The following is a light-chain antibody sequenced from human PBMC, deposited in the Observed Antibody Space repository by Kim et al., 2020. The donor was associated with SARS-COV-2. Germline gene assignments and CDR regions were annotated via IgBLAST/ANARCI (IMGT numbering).Light chain of an antibody. CDR2: DGN. CDR1: QSVNAW. CDR3: QQYDSYSYS. Sequence: IQMTQSPATLSASVGDRVTITCRASQSVNAWVAWYQQKPGQAPKMWLYDGNTLKTGVPSRFSGRGSGTTFTLPISSVQPDDFATYYCQQYDSYSYSFGQGTKLEI. J-gene: IGKJ2*03. V-gene: IGKV1-5*01.